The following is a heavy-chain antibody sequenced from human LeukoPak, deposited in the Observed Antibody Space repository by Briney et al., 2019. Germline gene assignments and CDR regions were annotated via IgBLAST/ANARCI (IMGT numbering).Heavy chain of an antibody. J-gene: IGHJ4*02. CDR2: INPNSGGT. CDR3: ARTFVGTIAAAGTSPFGY. V-gene: IGHV1-2*02. CDR1: GYTFTGYY. D-gene: IGHD6-13*01. Sequence: GASVKVSCKASGYTFTGYYMHWVRQAPGQGLEWMGWINPNSGGTNYAQKFQGRVTMTRDTSISTAYMELSRLRSDDTAVYYCARTFVGTIAAAGTSPFGYWGQGTLVTVSS.